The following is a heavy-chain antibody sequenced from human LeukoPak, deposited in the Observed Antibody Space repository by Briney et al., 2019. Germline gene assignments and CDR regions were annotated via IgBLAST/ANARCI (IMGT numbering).Heavy chain of an antibody. V-gene: IGHV4-4*07. J-gene: IGHJ4*02. CDR1: GGSISSYY. CDR2: IYTSGST. D-gene: IGHD3-22*01. Sequence: SETLSLTCTVSGGSISSYYWSWIRQPPGKGLEWIGRIYTSGSTNYNPSLKSRVTMSVDTSKNQFSLNLSSVTAADTAVYYCARDVNYYDSRRYFDYWGQGTLVTVSS. CDR3: ARDVNYYDSRRYFDY.